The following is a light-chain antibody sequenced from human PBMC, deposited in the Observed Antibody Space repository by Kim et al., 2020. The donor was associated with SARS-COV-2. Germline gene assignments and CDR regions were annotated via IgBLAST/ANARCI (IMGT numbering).Light chain of an antibody. V-gene: IGKV1-9*01. CDR1: QAISSY. CDR3: QQLNSYPRT. CDR2: AES. Sequence: IQLTQAPSSLSASVGDRVTITCRASQAISSYLDWYQQKPGKAPKLLLYAESTLQSGVPSRFSGSGSGTDCTLTISSLQPEDFATYYCQQLNSYPRTFGGGTKVDIK. J-gene: IGKJ4*01.